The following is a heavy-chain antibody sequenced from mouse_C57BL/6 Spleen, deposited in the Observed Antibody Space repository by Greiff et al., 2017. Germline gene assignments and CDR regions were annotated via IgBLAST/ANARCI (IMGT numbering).Heavy chain of an antibody. Sequence: VQLQQSGPELVKPGASVKISCKASGYSFTDYNMNWVKQSNGQSLEWIGVINPNYGATSYNQKFKGKATLTVDQSSSTAYMQLNSLTSEDSAVXYCARSGYDGYLFFDYWGKGTTLTVSS. V-gene: IGHV1-39*01. J-gene: IGHJ2*01. CDR2: INPNYGAT. CDR3: ARSGYDGYLFFDY. D-gene: IGHD2-3*01. CDR1: GYSFTDYN.